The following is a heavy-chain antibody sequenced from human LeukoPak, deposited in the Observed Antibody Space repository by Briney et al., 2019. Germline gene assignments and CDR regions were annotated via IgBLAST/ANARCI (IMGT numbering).Heavy chain of an antibody. Sequence: ASVKVSCKASGYTFTGYYMHWVRQAPGQGLEWMGWINPNSGGTNYAQKFQGRVTMTRDTSISTAYMELSRLRSDETAVYYCARDDYYDSSGYYYGYYYGMDVWGQGTTVTVSS. V-gene: IGHV1-2*02. D-gene: IGHD3-22*01. J-gene: IGHJ6*02. CDR1: GYTFTGYY. CDR2: INPNSGGT. CDR3: ARDDYYDSSGYYYGYYYGMDV.